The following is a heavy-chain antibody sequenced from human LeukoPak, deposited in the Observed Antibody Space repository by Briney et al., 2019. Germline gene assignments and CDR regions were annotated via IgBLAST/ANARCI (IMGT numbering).Heavy chain of an antibody. D-gene: IGHD3-9*01. CDR1: GYTFTSYY. J-gene: IGHJ4*02. CDR3: LRAEDGIRDFERGGPDY. CDR2: INPSGGST. V-gene: IGHV1-46*01. Sequence: ASVKVSCKASGYTFTSYYMHWVRQAPGQGLEWKVIINPSGGSTSYAQKFQGRVTMTRDTSTSTVYMELSSLRSEDTAVYYFLRAEDGIRDFERGGPDYWGQGTLVTVSS.